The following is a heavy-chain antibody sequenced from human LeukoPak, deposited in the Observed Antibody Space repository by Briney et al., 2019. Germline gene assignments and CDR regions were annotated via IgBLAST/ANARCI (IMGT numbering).Heavy chain of an antibody. J-gene: IGHJ4*02. Sequence: GGSLRLSCAASGFTFSSYGMHWVRQAPGKGLEWVSAISGSGGSTYYADSVKGRFTISGDYSNNTLYLQMNSLRPEDTAVYYCAKARGFLEWLLLFDYWGQGTLVTGSS. CDR3: AKARGFLEWLLLFDY. CDR1: GFTFSSYG. V-gene: IGHV3-23*01. CDR2: ISGSGGST. D-gene: IGHD3-3*01.